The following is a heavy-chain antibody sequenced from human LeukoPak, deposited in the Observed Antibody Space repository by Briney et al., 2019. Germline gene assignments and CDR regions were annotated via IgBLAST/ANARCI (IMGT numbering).Heavy chain of an antibody. D-gene: IGHD2-21*02. CDR1: GVSISSHY. CDR2: ISYSGSS. V-gene: IGHV4-59*11. Sequence: SETLSLTCTVSGVSISSHYWSWIRQPPGKGLEWIGCISYSGSSTYNPSLKSRVTISVDTSKNQFSLKVTSVTAADTAVYYCARGVTTGLDWFDPWGQGTLVTVSS. J-gene: IGHJ5*02. CDR3: ARGVTTGLDWFDP.